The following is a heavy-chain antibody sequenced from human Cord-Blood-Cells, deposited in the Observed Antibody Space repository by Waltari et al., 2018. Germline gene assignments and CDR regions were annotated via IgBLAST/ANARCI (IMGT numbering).Heavy chain of an antibody. D-gene: IGHD1-26*01. CDR3: ARSVEYSGSYNWFDP. CDR2: IYHSGST. J-gene: IGHJ5*02. CDR1: GYSISSGSY. V-gene: IGHV4-38-2*01. Sequence: QVQLQESGPGLVKPSETLSLTCAVSGYSISSGSYWGWIRQPPGKGLEWIGSIYHSGSTYYNPSLKSRVTISVDTSKNQFSLKLSSVTAADTAVYYCARSVEYSGSYNWFDPWGQGTLVTVSS.